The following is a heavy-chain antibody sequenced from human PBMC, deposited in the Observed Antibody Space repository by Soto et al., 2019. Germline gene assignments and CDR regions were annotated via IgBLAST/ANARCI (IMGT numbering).Heavy chain of an antibody. CDR1: GGSISSGTYY. CDR3: ARYYGNP. J-gene: IGHJ5*02. Sequence: LSLTCTVSGGSISSGTYYWSWIRQHPGKGLEWIGYIYYSGTTYYNPSLKSRVTISVDTSKNQFSLNLNSVTAADTAVYYCARYYGNPWGQGTLVTVSS. V-gene: IGHV4-31*03. CDR2: IYYSGTT. D-gene: IGHD3-10*01.